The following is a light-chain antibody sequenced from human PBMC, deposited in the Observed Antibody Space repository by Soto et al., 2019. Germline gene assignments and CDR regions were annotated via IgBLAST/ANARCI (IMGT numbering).Light chain of an antibody. V-gene: IGKV3-15*01. CDR3: QQYDEWPLT. CDR1: QNVKTR. CDR2: DAF. Sequence: EKVMTQSPATLYVSPGERATLSCRASQNVKTRLAWYQQKPGQAPRLLLYDAFTRDTGITARFSGSASGTDFTLTISSLQSEDCAVYYCQQYDEWPLTCGGGTKVEIK. J-gene: IGKJ4*01.